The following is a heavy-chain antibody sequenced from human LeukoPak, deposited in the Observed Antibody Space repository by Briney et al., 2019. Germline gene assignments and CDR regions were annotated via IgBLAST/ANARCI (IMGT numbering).Heavy chain of an antibody. D-gene: IGHD1-26*01. CDR1: GFTLSSSA. J-gene: IGHJ4*02. V-gene: IGHV3-23*01. CDR3: AKGPTRGY. Sequence: GGSLRLSCAASGFTLSSSAMNWVRQAPGEGLEWVSVISGSGSSDTYYADSVRGRFTISRDNSKNTLYLQMNSLRAEDTAIYYCAKGPTRGYWGQGTLVTVSS. CDR2: ISGSGSSDT.